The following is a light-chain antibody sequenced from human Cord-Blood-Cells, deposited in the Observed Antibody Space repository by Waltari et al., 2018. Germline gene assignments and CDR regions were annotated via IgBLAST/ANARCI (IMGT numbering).Light chain of an antibody. V-gene: IGKV2-28*01. Sequence: DIVMTQSPLSMPVTPGAPASISCRSSQSLLHSNGYNYLDWYLQKPGQSPQLLIYLGSNRASGVPDRFSGSGSGTDFTLKISRVEAEDVGVYYCMQALQTPTFGQGTKLGIK. CDR3: MQALQTPT. J-gene: IGKJ2*01. CDR1: QSLLHSNGYNY. CDR2: LGS.